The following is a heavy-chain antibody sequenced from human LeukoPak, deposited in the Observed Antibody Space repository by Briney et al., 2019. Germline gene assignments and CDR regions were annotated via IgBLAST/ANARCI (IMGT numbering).Heavy chain of an antibody. J-gene: IGHJ6*03. CDR2: IYPGDSDT. D-gene: IGHD2-2*01. Sequence: GESLKISCKGSGYSFTSYWIGWVRQMPGKGLEWMGIIYPGDSDTRYSPSFQGQVTISADKSISTAYLQWSSLKASDTAMYYCARQRRAVVPAASLYYYYYMDVWGKGTTVTVSS. CDR1: GYSFTSYW. V-gene: IGHV5-51*01. CDR3: ARQRRAVVPAASLYYYYYMDV.